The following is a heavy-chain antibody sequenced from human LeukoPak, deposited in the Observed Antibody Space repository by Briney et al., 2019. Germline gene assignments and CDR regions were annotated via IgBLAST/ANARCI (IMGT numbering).Heavy chain of an antibody. V-gene: IGHV1-18*01. CDR2: ISAYNGNT. CDR3: ARDSGSYEAYYFDY. CDR1: GYTFTSYG. D-gene: IGHD1-26*01. J-gene: IGHJ4*02. Sequence: ASVKVSCKASGYTFTSYGISWVRQAPGQGLEWMGWISAYNGNTNYAQKLQGRVTMTTDTSTSTAYMELRSLRSGDTAVYYCARDSGSYEAYYFDYWGQGTLVTVSS.